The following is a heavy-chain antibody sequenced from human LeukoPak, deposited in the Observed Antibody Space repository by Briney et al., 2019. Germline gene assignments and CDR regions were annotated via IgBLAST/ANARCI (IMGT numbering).Heavy chain of an antibody. D-gene: IGHD1-1*01. Sequence: SETLSLTCGVYGGSFRGCYWSWIRQPPGKGLEWIGEVNHSGSTNYNPSLKSRVTISVDTSKNQFSLKLSSVTAADTSVYYCAREDWNPPHGYMDVWGKGTTVTVSS. J-gene: IGHJ6*03. CDR2: VNHSGST. CDR1: GGSFRGCY. V-gene: IGHV4-34*01. CDR3: AREDWNPPHGYMDV.